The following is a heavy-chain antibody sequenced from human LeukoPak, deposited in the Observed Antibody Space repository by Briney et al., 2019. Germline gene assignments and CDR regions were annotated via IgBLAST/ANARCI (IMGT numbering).Heavy chain of an antibody. V-gene: IGHV1-2*02. CDR2: INPNSGGT. Sequence: GASVKVSCKASGGTFSSYAISWVRQAPGQGLEWMGRINPNSGGTNYAQKFQGRVTMTRDTSISTAYMELSRLRSDDTAVYYCARDKVAGVGALDYWGQGTLVTVSS. CDR3: ARDKVAGVGALDY. D-gene: IGHD3-16*01. CDR1: GGTFSSYA. J-gene: IGHJ4*02.